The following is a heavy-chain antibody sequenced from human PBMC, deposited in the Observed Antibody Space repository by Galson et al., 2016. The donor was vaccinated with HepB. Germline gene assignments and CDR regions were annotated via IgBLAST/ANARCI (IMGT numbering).Heavy chain of an antibody. CDR1: GFTFSSYA. D-gene: IGHD6-6*01. V-gene: IGHV3-23*01. CDR2: ITGSGDNT. J-gene: IGHJ4*02. CDR3: AKVGRPVLGNYFDY. Sequence: SLRLSCAASGFTFSSYAMNWVRQAPGKGLEWVSAITGSGDNTYYADTVKGRFTFSRDNSNNTLFLKMNSLRSEDTAVYYCAKVGRPVLGNYFDYWGQGTLVTVSS.